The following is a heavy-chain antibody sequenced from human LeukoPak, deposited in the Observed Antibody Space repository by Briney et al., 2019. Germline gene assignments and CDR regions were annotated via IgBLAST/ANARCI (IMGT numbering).Heavy chain of an antibody. V-gene: IGHV4-34*01. CDR3: ARHTWATAPHLFDY. Sequence: SETLSLTCAVYGGSFSGYYWSWIRQPPGKGLEWIGEINHSGSTNYNPSLKSRVTISVDTSKNRFSLKLSSVTAADTAVYYCARHTWATAPHLFDYWGQGTLVTVSS. D-gene: IGHD5-24*01. CDR1: GGSFSGYY. CDR2: INHSGST. J-gene: IGHJ4*02.